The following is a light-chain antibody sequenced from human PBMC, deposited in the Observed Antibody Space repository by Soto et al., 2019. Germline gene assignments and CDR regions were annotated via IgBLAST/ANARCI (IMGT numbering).Light chain of an antibody. Sequence: EIVLTQSPCTLSLSLGERATLSCRASQSVSNNYVGWYQQKPGQAPRLLIYGASNRATGIPDRFSGSGSGTDFTITISRLEPEDFAVYYCQQYGSSGTFGQGTKVDIK. CDR3: QQYGSSGT. CDR2: GAS. J-gene: IGKJ1*01. CDR1: QSVSNNY. V-gene: IGKV3-20*01.